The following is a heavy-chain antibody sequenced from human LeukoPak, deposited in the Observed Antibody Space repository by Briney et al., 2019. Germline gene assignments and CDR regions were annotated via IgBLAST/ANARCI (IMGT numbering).Heavy chain of an antibody. D-gene: IGHD6-19*01. CDR3: AKGVAVASPYYFDY. Sequence: GGSLRLSCAASGFTFSSYAMSWVGQAQGKGLEGVSPISGRGSSTYYADSVKGRFTISRDNSKNTLYLQMNSLRAEDTAVYYCAKGVAVASPYYFDYWGQGTLVTVSS. J-gene: IGHJ4*02. CDR2: ISGRGSST. V-gene: IGHV3-23*01. CDR1: GFTFSSYA.